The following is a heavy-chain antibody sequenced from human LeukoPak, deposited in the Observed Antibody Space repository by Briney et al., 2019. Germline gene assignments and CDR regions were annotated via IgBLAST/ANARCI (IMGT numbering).Heavy chain of an antibody. V-gene: IGHV3-66*01. J-gene: IGHJ5*02. Sequence: GGSLRLSCVASGFTVSSNYMSWVRQAPGKGPEWLSVIYRGGTTYYAGSVKGRFTISRDNSKNTLYLQMNSLRAEDTAVYYCASRWDFGDLPNWLDPWGQGTLVTVSS. D-gene: IGHD4/OR15-4a*01. CDR2: IYRGGTT. CDR1: GFTVSSNY. CDR3: ASRWDFGDLPNWLDP.